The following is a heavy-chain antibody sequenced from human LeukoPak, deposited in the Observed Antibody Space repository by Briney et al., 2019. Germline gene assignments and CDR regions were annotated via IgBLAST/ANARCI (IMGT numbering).Heavy chain of an antibody. CDR3: ARAVVALRYFDWLFDY. J-gene: IGHJ4*02. V-gene: IGHV1-18*01. D-gene: IGHD3-9*01. CDR2: ISAYNGNT. Sequence: ASVKVSCKASGYTFTSYGISWVRQAPGQGLEWMGWISAYNGNTNYAQKLQGRVTMTTDTSTSTAYMELRSLRSDDTAVYYCARAVVALRYFDWLFDYWGQGTLVTVSS. CDR1: GYTFTSYG.